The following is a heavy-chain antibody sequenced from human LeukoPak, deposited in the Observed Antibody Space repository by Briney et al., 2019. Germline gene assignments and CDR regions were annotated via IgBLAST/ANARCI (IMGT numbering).Heavy chain of an antibody. CDR2: IYYSGST. Sequence: SEALSLTCTVSGGSITSYYWSWIRQPPGKGLEWIGYIYYSGSTNYNPSLKSRVTISVDTSKNQFSLKLSSVTAADTAVYYCARRAYSSGYYYFDYWGQGALVTVSS. CDR1: GGSITSYY. V-gene: IGHV4-59*01. D-gene: IGHD3-22*01. CDR3: ARRAYSSGYYYFDY. J-gene: IGHJ4*02.